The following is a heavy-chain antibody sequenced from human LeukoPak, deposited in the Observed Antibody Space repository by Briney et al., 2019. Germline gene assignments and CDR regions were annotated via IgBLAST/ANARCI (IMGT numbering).Heavy chain of an antibody. CDR2: IRQSGDIT. D-gene: IGHD5-24*01. V-gene: IGHV3-23*01. J-gene: IGHJ3*02. CDR1: GFTFSSYA. Sequence: PGGSLGLSCAASGFTFSSYAMSWVRQAPGKGLEWVSSIRQSGDITYYADSVKGRFTISRDNSKNTLSLQMNSLSREDTAIYYCVRRGGSDGWGAFDIWGQGTVVTVSS. CDR3: VRRGGSDGWGAFDI.